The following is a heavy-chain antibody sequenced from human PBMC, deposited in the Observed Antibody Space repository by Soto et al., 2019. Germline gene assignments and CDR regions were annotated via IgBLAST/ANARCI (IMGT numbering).Heavy chain of an antibody. CDR1: GFTFSSYG. J-gene: IGHJ5*02. Sequence: GGSLRLSCAGSGFTFSSYGMHWVRQAPGKGLEWVAVISYDGSDKYYGDSVKGRFTISRYDSKNMLYLQMNSLRVEDTAIYYCAKTAGYDYVWGSSGLDPWGQGTLVTVSS. CDR2: ISYDGSDK. CDR3: AKTAGYDYVWGSSGLDP. D-gene: IGHD3-16*01. V-gene: IGHV3-30*18.